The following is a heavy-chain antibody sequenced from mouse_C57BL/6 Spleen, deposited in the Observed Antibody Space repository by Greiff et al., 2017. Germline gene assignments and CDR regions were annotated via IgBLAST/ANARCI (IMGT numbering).Heavy chain of an antibody. D-gene: IGHD3-2*02. V-gene: IGHV1-55*01. CDR3: AREEDQATPAWFAY. CDR1: GYTFTSYW. J-gene: IGHJ3*01. Sequence: VQLQQPGAELVKPGASVKMSCKASGYTFTSYWITWVKQRPGQGLEWIGDIYPGSGSTNYNEKFKSKATLTVDTSSSTAYMQLSSLTSEDSAVYYCAREEDQATPAWFAYWGQGTLVTVSA. CDR2: IYPGSGST.